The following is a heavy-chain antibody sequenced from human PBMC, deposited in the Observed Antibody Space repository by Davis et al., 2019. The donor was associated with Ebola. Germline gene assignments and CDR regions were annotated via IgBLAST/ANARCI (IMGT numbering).Heavy chain of an antibody. J-gene: IGHJ4*02. Sequence: PGGPLRLSCAASGFTFSSYAMHWVRQAPGKGLEWVAVIWYDGSNKYYADSVKGRFTISRDNSKNTLYLQMNSLRAEDTAVYYCARDPGRYPSGFDYWGQGTLVTVSS. CDR1: GFTFSSYA. CDR2: IWYDGSNK. D-gene: IGHD1-1*01. CDR3: ARDPGRYPSGFDY. V-gene: IGHV3-33*08.